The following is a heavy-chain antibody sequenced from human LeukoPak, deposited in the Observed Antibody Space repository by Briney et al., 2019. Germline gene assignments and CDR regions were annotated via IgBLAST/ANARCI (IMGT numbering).Heavy chain of an antibody. J-gene: IGHJ3*02. Sequence: GGALKISCKGSGYSFTSYWIGWVRQMPGEGLEWMGIIYPGDSDTRYSPSFQGQVTISADKSISTAYLQWSSLKASDTAMYYCASSGYYSLYDAFDIWGQGTMVTVSS. CDR2: IYPGDSDT. CDR1: GYSFTSYW. D-gene: IGHD3-22*01. CDR3: ASSGYYSLYDAFDI. V-gene: IGHV5-51*01.